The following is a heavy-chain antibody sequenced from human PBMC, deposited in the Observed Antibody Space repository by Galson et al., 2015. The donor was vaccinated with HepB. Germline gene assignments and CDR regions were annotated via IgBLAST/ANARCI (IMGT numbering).Heavy chain of an antibody. CDR2: INAGNGNT. CDR1: GYTFTSYT. V-gene: IGHV1-3*01. J-gene: IGHJ4*02. Sequence: SVKVSCKASGYTFTSYTMHWVRQAPGQRLEWMGWINAGNGNTKYSQKFQGRVTITRDTSASTAYMEMNSLRSEDTAVYYCARDCSGGSGYSPHFDYWGQGTLVTVSS. D-gene: IGHD2-15*01. CDR3: ARDCSGGSGYSPHFDY.